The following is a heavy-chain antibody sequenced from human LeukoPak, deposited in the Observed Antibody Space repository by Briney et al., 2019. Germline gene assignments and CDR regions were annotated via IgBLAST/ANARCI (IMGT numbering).Heavy chain of an antibody. J-gene: IGHJ4*02. CDR3: ARGSGDYGSSL. V-gene: IGHV4-61*02. CDR1: GCSISSGSYY. CDR2: IYTSGST. D-gene: IGHD4-17*01. Sequence: SETLSLTCTVSGCSISSGSYYWSWSRQPAGKGLEWIVRIYTSGSTNYNPSLKSRVTISVATSKNQFSLKMSSVTAADTAVYYCARGSGDYGSSLWGQGTLVTVSS.